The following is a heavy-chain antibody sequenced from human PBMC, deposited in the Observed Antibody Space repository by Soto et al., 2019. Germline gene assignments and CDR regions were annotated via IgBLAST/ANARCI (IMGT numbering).Heavy chain of an antibody. CDR3: ARGGITIFGVVQYYYYYGMDG. D-gene: IGHD3-3*01. V-gene: IGHV4-34*01. CDR2: INHSGST. J-gene: IGHJ6*02. CDR1: DECLSGYS. Sequence: SRNPYITRAVYDECLSGYSCSCTRQPPGKGMEWIGEINHSGSTNYNPSLKSRVTISVDTSKNQFSLKLSSVTAADTAVYYCARGGITIFGVVQYYYYYGMDGWVQGTTVT.